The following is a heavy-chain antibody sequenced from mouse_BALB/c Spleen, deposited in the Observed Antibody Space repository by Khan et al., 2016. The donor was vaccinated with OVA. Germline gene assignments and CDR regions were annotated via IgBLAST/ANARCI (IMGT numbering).Heavy chain of an antibody. V-gene: IGHV1-7*01. CDR1: GYTFTTYW. J-gene: IGHJ2*01. CDR2: INPTSEYT. Sequence: QVQLQQSGAERAKPGASVKMSCKASGYTFTTYWMHWVKQRPGQGLEWIGYINPTSEYTDYNEKFKDRATLSADKSSSTAYMQLSSLTSEDSAGYYCKRDRIDYWGQGTTLTVSS. CDR3: KRDRIDY.